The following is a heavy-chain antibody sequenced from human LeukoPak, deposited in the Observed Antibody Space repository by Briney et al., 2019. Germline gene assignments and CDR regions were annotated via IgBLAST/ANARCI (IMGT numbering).Heavy chain of an antibody. J-gene: IGHJ4*02. CDR3: ARGRPHGNDY. V-gene: IGHV3-74*01. CDR1: GFTFSSYW. Sequence: GGSLRLSCAASGFTFSSYWLNWVRQAPGKGLVWVSRIASDGSSTTYADSVKGRFSISRDNAKNTLYLQMNSLRVEDTAVYYCARGRPHGNDYWGQGTLVTVSS. D-gene: IGHD4-23*01. CDR2: IASDGSST.